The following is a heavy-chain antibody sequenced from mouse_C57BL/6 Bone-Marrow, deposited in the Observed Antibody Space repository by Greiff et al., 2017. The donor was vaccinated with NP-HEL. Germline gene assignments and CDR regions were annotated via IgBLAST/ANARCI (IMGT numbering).Heavy chain of an antibody. Sequence: VQLQQSGAELVRPGASVTLSCKASGYTFTDYEMHWVKQTPVHGLEWIGAIDPETGGTAYNQKFKGKAILTADKSSSTAYMELRSLTSEDSAVYYCTRGRDYLDYWGQGTTLTVSS. V-gene: IGHV1-15*01. CDR2: IDPETGGT. CDR1: GYTFTDYE. CDR3: TRGRDYLDY. J-gene: IGHJ2*01.